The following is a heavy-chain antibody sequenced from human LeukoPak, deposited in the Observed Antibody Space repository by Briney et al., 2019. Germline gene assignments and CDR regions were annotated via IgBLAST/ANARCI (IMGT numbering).Heavy chain of an antibody. D-gene: IGHD6-25*01. CDR1: GFTFSSYG. J-gene: IGHJ6*02. V-gene: IGHV3-30*02. CDR2: IRYDGSNK. Sequence: GGSLRLSCAASGFTFSSYGMHWVRQAPGKGLEWVAFIRYDGSNKYYADSVKGRFTISRDNSKNTLYLQMNSLRAEDTAVYYCAKDGRGVRTMAATYYYHYGMDVWGQGTTVTVSS. CDR3: AKDGRGVRTMAATYYYHYGMDV.